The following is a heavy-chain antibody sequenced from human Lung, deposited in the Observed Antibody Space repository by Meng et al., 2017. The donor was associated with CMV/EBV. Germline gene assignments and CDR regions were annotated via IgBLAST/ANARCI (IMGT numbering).Heavy chain of an antibody. CDR1: GDSINSNNW. Sequence: SETXSLXXAVSGDSINSNNWWSWVRQPPGRGLEWIGEIYQSGSTNYNLSLKSRVTISVDKSKNQFSLKLSSVTAADTAVYYCARHRGESFGITYYYYALDVWGQGXTVTVSS. V-gene: IGHV4-4*02. D-gene: IGHD3-3*01. J-gene: IGHJ6*02. CDR3: ARHRGESFGITYYYYALDV. CDR2: IYQSGST.